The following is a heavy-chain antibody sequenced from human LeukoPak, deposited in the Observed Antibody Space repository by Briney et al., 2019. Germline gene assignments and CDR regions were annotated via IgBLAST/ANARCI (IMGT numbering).Heavy chain of an antibody. CDR1: GFTFSSYW. D-gene: IGHD3-3*01. J-gene: IGHJ3*02. CDR2: IKQDGNEK. CDR3: ARGSRFGVVGRDAFDI. V-gene: IGHV3-7*01. Sequence: GGSLRLSCAASGFTFSSYWMSWVRQAPGKGLEWVANIKQDGNEKDYVDSVRGRFTISRDNAKNSLYLQVNSLRAEDTAVYYCARGSRFGVVGRDAFDIWGQGTVVTVSS.